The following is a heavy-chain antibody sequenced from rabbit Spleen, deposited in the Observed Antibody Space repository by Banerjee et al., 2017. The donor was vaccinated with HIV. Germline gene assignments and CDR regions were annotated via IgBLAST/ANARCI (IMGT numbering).Heavy chain of an antibody. CDR3: ARDLVDVIGWNFNL. CDR1: GFSFSDRDV. Sequence: QEQLVESGGGLVQPEGSLTLTCKASGFSFSDRDVMCWVRQAPGKGLEWIACINTATGKGVYASWAKGRFAISKTSSPTVTLQMTSLTDADTATYFCARDLVDVIGWNFNLWGPGTLVTVS. D-gene: IGHD1-1*01. V-gene: IGHV1S45*01. CDR2: INTATGKG. J-gene: IGHJ4*01.